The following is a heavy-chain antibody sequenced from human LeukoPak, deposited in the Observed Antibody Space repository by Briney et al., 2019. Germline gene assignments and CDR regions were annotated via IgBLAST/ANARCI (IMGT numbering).Heavy chain of an antibody. Sequence: PSETLSLTCTVSGGSISSGGYYWSWIRQPPGKGLEWIGYIYHSGSTYYNPSLKSRVTISVDRSKNQFSLKLSSVTAADTAVYYCARANCSSTSCYSSLFPSNYHFDYWGQGTLVTVSS. CDR3: ARANCSSTSCYSSLFPSNYHFDY. V-gene: IGHV4-30-2*01. D-gene: IGHD2-2*02. CDR1: GGSISSGGYY. J-gene: IGHJ4*02. CDR2: IYHSGST.